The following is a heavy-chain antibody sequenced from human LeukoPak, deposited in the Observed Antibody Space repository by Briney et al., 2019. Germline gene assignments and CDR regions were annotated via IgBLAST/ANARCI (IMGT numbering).Heavy chain of an antibody. V-gene: IGHV4-34*01. J-gene: IGHJ5*02. CDR2: INHSGST. CDR1: GGSFSGYY. CDR3: ARGLGYYDSSGA. D-gene: IGHD3-22*01. Sequence: PSETLSLTCAVYGGSFSGYYWSWIRQPPGKGLEWIGEINHSGSTNYNSSLKSRVTISVDTSKNQFSLKLSSVTAADTAVYYCARGLGYYDSSGAWGQGTLVTVSS.